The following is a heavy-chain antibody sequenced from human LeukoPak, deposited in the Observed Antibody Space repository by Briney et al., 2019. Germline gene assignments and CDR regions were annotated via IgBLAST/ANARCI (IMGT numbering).Heavy chain of an antibody. V-gene: IGHV3-74*01. D-gene: IGHD3-22*01. J-gene: IGHJ4*01. CDR3: ARGPGSSGGAYVGDY. Sequence: GGSLRLSCAASGFTFGNHWMHWVRQVPGKGLVWVSRIDGGGSSTSYADSVKGRFPISRDNGKSTLYLQMNSLRVEDTAVYYCARGPGSSGGAYVGDYWGHGTLVTVSS. CDR1: GFTFGNHW. CDR2: IDGGGSST.